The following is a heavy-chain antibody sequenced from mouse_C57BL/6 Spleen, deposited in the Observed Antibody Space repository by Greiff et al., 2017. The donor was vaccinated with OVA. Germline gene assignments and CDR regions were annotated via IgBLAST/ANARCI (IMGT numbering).Heavy chain of an antibody. CDR3: AKRSYDGYYVYAMDY. V-gene: IGHV2-9*01. CDR1: GFSLTSYG. J-gene: IGHJ4*01. D-gene: IGHD2-3*01. CDR2: IWGGGST. Sequence: VKVVESGPGLVAPSQSLSITCTVSGFSLTSYGVDWVRQPPGKGLEWLGVIWGGGSTNYNSALMSRLSISKDNSKSQVFLKMNSLQTDDTAMYYCAKRSYDGYYVYAMDYWGQGTSVTVSS.